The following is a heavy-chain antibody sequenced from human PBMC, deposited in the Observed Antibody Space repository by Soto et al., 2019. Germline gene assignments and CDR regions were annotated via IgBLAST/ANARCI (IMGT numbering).Heavy chain of an antibody. J-gene: IGHJ3*02. D-gene: IGHD6-6*01. V-gene: IGHV3-30*18. CDR2: ISYDGTNK. CDR1: GFTFSTSG. Sequence: QVQLVESGGGVVQPGRSLRLSCAASGFTFSTSGMHWVRQAPGNGLEWVALISYDGTNKYYADSVNGRFTISRDNSKNTLYLQMNSLRAEDTAVYYCAKGRLLTWTQPVDIWGQGTMVSVSS. CDR3: AKGRLLTWTQPVDI.